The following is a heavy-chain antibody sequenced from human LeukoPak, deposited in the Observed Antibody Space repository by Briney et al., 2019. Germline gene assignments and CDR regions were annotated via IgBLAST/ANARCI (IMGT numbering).Heavy chain of an antibody. Sequence: ASVKVSCKASGGTFSSYAISWVRQAPGQGLEWVGGIIPIFGTANYAQKFQGRVTITADESTSTAYMELSSLRSEDTAVYYCARTTYYYGSDYYYMDVWGKGTTVTISS. D-gene: IGHD3-10*01. CDR2: IIPIFGTA. J-gene: IGHJ6*03. CDR3: ARTTYYYGSDYYYMDV. CDR1: GGTFSSYA. V-gene: IGHV1-69*13.